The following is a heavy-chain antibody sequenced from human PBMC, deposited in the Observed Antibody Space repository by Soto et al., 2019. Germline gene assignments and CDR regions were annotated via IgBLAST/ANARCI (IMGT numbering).Heavy chain of an antibody. J-gene: IGHJ4*02. CDR1: GFTFSGSS. CDR2: IRNKANSYAT. CDR3: TTHAPEDMIRK. V-gene: IGHV3-73*01. D-gene: IGHD2-15*01. Sequence: GGSLRLSCAASGFTFSGSSLHWVRQASGKGLEWVGRIRNKANSYATAYGVSVKGRFTISRDDSKNTAFLQMNSLKIEDTALYYCTTHAPEDMIRKWGPRTLVTVSS.